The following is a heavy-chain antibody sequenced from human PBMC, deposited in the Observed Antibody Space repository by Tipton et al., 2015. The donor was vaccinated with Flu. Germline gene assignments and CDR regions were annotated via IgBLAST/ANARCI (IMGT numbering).Heavy chain of an antibody. V-gene: IGHV4-34*01. CDR1: GGSFSGYY. Sequence: TLSLTCSVYGGSFSGYYWSWIRQPPGKGLEWIGEINHSGSTNYNPSLKSRVTTSLDTSKNQFSLKLSSVTAADTAVYYCAGAAGRTLDYWGQGTLVTVSS. J-gene: IGHJ4*02. D-gene: IGHD6-13*01. CDR2: INHSGST. CDR3: AGAAGRTLDY.